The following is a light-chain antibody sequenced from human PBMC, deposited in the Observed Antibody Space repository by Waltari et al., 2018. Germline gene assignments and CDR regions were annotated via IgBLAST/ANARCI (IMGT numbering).Light chain of an antibody. CDR3: MQSLQTPGT. J-gene: IGKJ3*01. V-gene: IGKV2-28*01. CDR2: LGS. Sequence: DIVMTQSPLSLPVTPGEPAHLSCRSRQSLLHINGNNSLDWYLQTPGQSPQLLIFLGSTRASGVPDRFSGSGSGTDFTLKISRVEAEDVGVYYCMQSLQTPGTFGPGTKVDIK. CDR1: QSLLHINGNNS.